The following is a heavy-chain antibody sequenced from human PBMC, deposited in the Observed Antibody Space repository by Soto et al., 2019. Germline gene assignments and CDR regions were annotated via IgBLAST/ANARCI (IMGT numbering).Heavy chain of an antibody. V-gene: IGHV3-53*01. Sequence: EVQLVESGGGLIQPGGSLRLSCAASGFTVTNKYMTWVRQAPGKGLEWVSVIYSGGSTSYADSVKGRFTISRDNSKNILYPQMHSLRAEDTAVYYCARVDYGDYGWYFDLWGRGTLVTVSS. CDR2: IYSGGST. J-gene: IGHJ2*01. CDR3: ARVDYGDYGWYFDL. CDR1: GFTVTNKY. D-gene: IGHD4-17*01.